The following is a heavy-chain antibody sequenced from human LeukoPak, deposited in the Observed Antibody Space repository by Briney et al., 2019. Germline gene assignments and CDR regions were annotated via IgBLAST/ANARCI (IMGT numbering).Heavy chain of an antibody. CDR2: INHSGYT. J-gene: IGHJ4*02. CDR1: GDSLNTYY. D-gene: IGHD2-21*02. CDR3: TRMTAGHDY. V-gene: IGHV4-34*01. Sequence: SETLSLTCTVSGDSLNTYYWTWIRQTPGKGLEWIGEINHSGYTNDSPSLKSRVTLSIDTSRKQFSLNLRSVTVADTGIYYCTRMTAGHDYWGQGTLVTVSS.